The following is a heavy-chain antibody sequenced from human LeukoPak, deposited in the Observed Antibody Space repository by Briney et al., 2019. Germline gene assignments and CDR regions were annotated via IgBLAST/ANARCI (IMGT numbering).Heavy chain of an antibody. D-gene: IGHD5-18*01. J-gene: IGHJ4*02. CDR1: GFTFRSYA. Sequence: PGGSLRLSCAASGFTFRSYAMRWVRQAPGKGLEWVAVISYDGSNKYYADSVKGRFTISRDNSKNTLYLQMNSLRAEDTAVYYCARDTTPLGYGIEYWGQGTLVTDSS. V-gene: IGHV3-30*04. CDR3: ARDTTPLGYGIEY. CDR2: ISYDGSNK.